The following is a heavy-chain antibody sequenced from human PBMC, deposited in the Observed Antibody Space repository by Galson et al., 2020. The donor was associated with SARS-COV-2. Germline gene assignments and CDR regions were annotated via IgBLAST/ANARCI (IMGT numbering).Heavy chain of an antibody. Sequence: HGESLKISCKGSGYSFTSYWIGWVRQMPGKGLEWMGIIYPGDSDTRYSPSFQGQVTISADKSISTAYLQWSSLKASDTAMYYCARLRTNYYDSSEFAFDIWGQGTMVTVSS. CDR3: ARLRTNYYDSSEFAFDI. J-gene: IGHJ3*02. CDR2: IYPGDSDT. CDR1: GYSFTSYW. D-gene: IGHD3-22*01. V-gene: IGHV5-51*01.